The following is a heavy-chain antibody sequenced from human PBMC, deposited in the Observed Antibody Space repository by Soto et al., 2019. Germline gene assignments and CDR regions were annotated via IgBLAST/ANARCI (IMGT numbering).Heavy chain of an antibody. Sequence: GASVKVSCKASGYTFTSYDINWVRQATGQGLEWMGWMNPNSGNTGYAQKFQGRVTMTRNTSISTAYMELSSLRSEDTAVYYCARGRHIVVVIAIGVFDYWGQGTLVTVSS. CDR1: GYTFTSYD. V-gene: IGHV1-8*01. D-gene: IGHD2-21*01. CDR2: MNPNSGNT. J-gene: IGHJ4*02. CDR3: ARGRHIVVVIAIGVFDY.